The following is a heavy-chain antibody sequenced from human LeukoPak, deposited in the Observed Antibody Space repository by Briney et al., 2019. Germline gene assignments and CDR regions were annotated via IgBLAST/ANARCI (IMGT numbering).Heavy chain of an antibody. CDR1: GFTFNTYV. D-gene: IGHD6-19*01. V-gene: IGHV3-30-3*01. Sequence: PGGSLRLSCVASGFTFNTYVIHWVRQAPGKGLEWVAVSSTTGALKIYPDSVKGRFTISRDNSKSTLYLQMDSLRVEDTAMYYCARDPVVGGPDYFDYWGQGTLVTVSS. CDR3: ARDPVVGGPDYFDY. CDR2: SSTTGALK. J-gene: IGHJ4*02.